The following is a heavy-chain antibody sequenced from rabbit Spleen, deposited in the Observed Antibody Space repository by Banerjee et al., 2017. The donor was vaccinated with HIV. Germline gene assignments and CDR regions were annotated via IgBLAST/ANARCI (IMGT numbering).Heavy chain of an antibody. CDR2: IEGGSSVNT. J-gene: IGHJ4*01. D-gene: IGHD4-1*01. V-gene: IGHV1S40*01. CDR3: ARDLAGVVGWNFGL. CDR1: GFDFNDNYW. Sequence: QSLEESGGDLVKPGASLTLTCTASGFDFNDNYWIYWVRQAPGKGPDWIACIEGGSSVNTYYATWAKGRFTISGASWTTVSLQMTSLTVADTATYFCARDLAGVVGWNFGLWGPGTLVTVS.